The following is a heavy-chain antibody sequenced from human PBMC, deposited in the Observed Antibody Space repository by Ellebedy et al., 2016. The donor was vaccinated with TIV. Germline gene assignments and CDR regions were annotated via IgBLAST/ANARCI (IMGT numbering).Heavy chain of an antibody. J-gene: IGHJ2*01. CDR1: GFTFSSYA. CDR2: VSDSGGGT. Sequence: GESLKISCAASGFTFSSYAMGWVRQAPGKGLEWVSTVSDSGGGTYYADSVKGRFTISRDNSKNTLNVQMNSLRVEDTAVYYCAKDSGRSGWYFDLWGRGTLVTVSS. CDR3: AKDSGRSGWYFDL. D-gene: IGHD3-10*01. V-gene: IGHV3-23*01.